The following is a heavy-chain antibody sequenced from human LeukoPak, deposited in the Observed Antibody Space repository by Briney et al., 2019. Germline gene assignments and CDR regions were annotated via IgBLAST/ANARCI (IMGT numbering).Heavy chain of an antibody. V-gene: IGHV1-2*02. CDR1: GYTFSNYY. Sequence: ASVKVSCKASGYTFSNYYMHWVRQAPGQGLEWMGWINPNSGGTNYAQKFQGRVTMTRDTSISTAYMELSRLRSDDTAVYYCARVYEDIVVVPAAKFHYYYYMDVWGKGTTVTVSS. D-gene: IGHD2-2*01. CDR2: INPNSGGT. J-gene: IGHJ6*03. CDR3: ARVYEDIVVVPAAKFHYYYYMDV.